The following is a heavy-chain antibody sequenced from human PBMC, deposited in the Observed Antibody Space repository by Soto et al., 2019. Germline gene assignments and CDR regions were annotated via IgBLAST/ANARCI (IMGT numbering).Heavy chain of an antibody. Sequence: PSETLSLTCTVSGGSISSYYWTWIRQPPGKGLECIGYIHYSGSPNYNPSLKSRATISVDTSKNQFSLKLSSVTAADTAVYYCARVPDRWGQGTLVTVSS. CDR1: GGSISSYY. CDR3: ARVPDR. V-gene: IGHV4-59*01. D-gene: IGHD2-2*01. CDR2: IHYSGSP. J-gene: IGHJ5*02.